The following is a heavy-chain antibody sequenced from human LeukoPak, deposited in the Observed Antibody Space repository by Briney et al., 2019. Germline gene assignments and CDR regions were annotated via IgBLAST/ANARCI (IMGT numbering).Heavy chain of an antibody. D-gene: IGHD3-10*01. CDR2: IIPILGIA. V-gene: IGHV1-69*04. Sequence: SVKVSCKASGGTFSSYAISWVRQAPGQGLEWVGRIIPILGIANYAQKFQGRVTITADKSTSTAYMELSSLRSEDTAVYYCAREVTMVRGVGYYFDYWGQGTLVTVSS. J-gene: IGHJ4*02. CDR3: AREVTMVRGVGYYFDY. CDR1: GGTFSSYA.